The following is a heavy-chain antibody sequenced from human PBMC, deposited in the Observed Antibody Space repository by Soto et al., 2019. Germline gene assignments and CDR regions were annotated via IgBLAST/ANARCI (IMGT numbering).Heavy chain of an antibody. D-gene: IGHD2-21*02. CDR1: GYSFTSYW. V-gene: IGHV5-10-1*01. Sequence: GESLKISCKGSGYSFTSYWISWVRQMPGKGLEWMGRIDPSDSYTNYSPSFQGHVTISADKSISTAYLQWSSLKASDTAIYYCARQAYCGGDCYSDAFDIWGQGTMVTVS. CDR2: IDPSDSYT. J-gene: IGHJ3*02. CDR3: ARQAYCGGDCYSDAFDI.